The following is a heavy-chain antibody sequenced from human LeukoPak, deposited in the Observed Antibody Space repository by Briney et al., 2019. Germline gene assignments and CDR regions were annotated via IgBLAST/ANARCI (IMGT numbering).Heavy chain of an antibody. CDR2: IDPSDSYT. V-gene: IGHV5-10-1*01. J-gene: IGHJ6*02. D-gene: IGHD2-2*01. CDR3: ASPSSTSYYYYGMDV. Sequence: GESLKISCKGSGYSFTSYWISWVRQMPGKGLEWMGRIDPSDSYTNYSPSFQGHVTISADKPISTAYLQWSSLKASDTAMYYCASPSSTSYYYYGMDVWGQGTTVTVSS. CDR1: GYSFTSYW.